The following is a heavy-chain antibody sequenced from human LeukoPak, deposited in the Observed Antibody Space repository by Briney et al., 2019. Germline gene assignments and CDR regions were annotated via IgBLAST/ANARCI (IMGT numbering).Heavy chain of an antibody. V-gene: IGHV4-38-2*02. CDR3: ARYREVGATVDY. D-gene: IGHD1-26*01. CDR1: GYSISSGYY. J-gene: IGHJ4*02. CDR2: IYYRGST. Sequence: PSETLSLTCTVSGYSISSGYYWGWIRQPPGRELEWIASIYYRGSTHYNPSLASLKSRVTISGDTSKSQFSLTLSSVTAADTAVYYCARYREVGATVDYWGQGTLVTVSS.